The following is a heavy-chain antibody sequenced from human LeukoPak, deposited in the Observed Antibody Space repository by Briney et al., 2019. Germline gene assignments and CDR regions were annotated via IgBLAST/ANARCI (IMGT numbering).Heavy chain of an antibody. CDR3: ARDRSSYFDY. Sequence: SETQSLTCTVSGGSISSNNYYWGWIRQPPGKGLEWIGSIHYSGSTYYNPSLKSRVTISVDSSKNQFALKLSSVTAADTAVYYCARDRSSYFDYWGQGTLVTVSS. CDR2: IHYSGST. V-gene: IGHV4-39*01. J-gene: IGHJ4*02. D-gene: IGHD1-14*01. CDR1: GGSISSNNYY.